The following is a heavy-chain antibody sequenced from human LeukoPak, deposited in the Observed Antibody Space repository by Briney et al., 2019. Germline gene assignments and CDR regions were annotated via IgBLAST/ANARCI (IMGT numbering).Heavy chain of an antibody. CDR2: ISSSDSTI. D-gene: IGHD1-7*01. V-gene: IGHV3-11*04. Sequence: GGSLRPSCAASGFTFSDYYMSWIRQAPGKGLEWVSYISSSDSTIYYADSVKGRFTISRDNAKNSLYLQMNSLRAEDTAVYYCARELDLYNWNYGGGYYFDYWGQGTLVTVSS. J-gene: IGHJ4*02. CDR3: ARELDLYNWNYGGGYYFDY. CDR1: GFTFSDYY.